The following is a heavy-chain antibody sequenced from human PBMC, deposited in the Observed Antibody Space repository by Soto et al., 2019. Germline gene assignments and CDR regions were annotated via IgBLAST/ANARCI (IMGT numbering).Heavy chain of an antibody. CDR1: GCTFSSYA. D-gene: IGHD3-22*01. Sequence: SVKVCCKASGCTFSSYAISWVRQAPGQGLEWMGGIIPIFGTANYAQKFQGRVTITADEYTRTAYMELSRLKSDDTAVYYCARQFDYDTSGYYYAYWGQGTQVTVSS. CDR2: IIPIFGTA. V-gene: IGHV1-69*13. J-gene: IGHJ4*02. CDR3: ARQFDYDTSGYYYAY.